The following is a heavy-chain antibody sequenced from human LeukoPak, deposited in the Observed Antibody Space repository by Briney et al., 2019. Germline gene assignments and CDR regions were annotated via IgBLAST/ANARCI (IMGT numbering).Heavy chain of an antibody. CDR3: AKVEWPDAFSI. D-gene: IGHD3-3*01. J-gene: IGHJ3*02. CDR2: ISSSGGST. Sequence: GGSLRLSCAASGFTVSSNYMTWVRQAPGKGLEWVSLISSSGGSTYYADSVEGRFTISRDNSKNTLYLQMNSLRAEDTAVYYCAKVEWPDAFSIWGQGTMVTVSS. CDR1: GFTVSSNY. V-gene: IGHV3-23*01.